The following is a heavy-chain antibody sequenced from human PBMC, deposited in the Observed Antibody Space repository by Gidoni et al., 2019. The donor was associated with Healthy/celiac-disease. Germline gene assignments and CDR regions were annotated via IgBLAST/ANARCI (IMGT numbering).Heavy chain of an antibody. CDR2: IYTSGST. D-gene: IGHD3-3*01. Sequence: QVQLQESGPGLVKTSQTLSLTCTVSGGSISSGSYYWSWSRQPAWKGLEWIGRIYTSGSTNYNPSLKSRVTISVDTSKNQFSLKLSSVTAADTAVYYCARGLDFWQTRNMDVWGKGTTVTVSS. J-gene: IGHJ6*03. V-gene: IGHV4-61*02. CDR1: GGSISSGSYY. CDR3: ARGLDFWQTRNMDV.